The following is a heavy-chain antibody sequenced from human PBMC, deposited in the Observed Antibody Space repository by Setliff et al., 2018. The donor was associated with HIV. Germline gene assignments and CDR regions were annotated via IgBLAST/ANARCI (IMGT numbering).Heavy chain of an antibody. J-gene: IGHJ5*02. D-gene: IGHD4-17*01. CDR1: GGTFGRFG. CDR3: ARSVHSLYGDYATYFDP. V-gene: IGHV1-69*05. Sequence: SVKVSCKASGGTFGRFGISWVRQAPGQGLEWMGGIIPTFTRANYAQKFQARVIITTDKSTSTAFMERTSLTSEDTAVYYCARSVHSLYGDYATYFDPWGQGTQVTVSS. CDR2: IIPTFTRA.